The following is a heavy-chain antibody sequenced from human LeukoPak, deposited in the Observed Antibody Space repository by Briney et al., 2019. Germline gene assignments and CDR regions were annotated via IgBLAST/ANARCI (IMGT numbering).Heavy chain of an antibody. CDR3: ARGSVSSFDY. J-gene: IGHJ4*02. Sequence: GGSLRLSCAASGFTVSTNYMTWVRQAPGKGLEWVSVMYSGGNTYYAHSVEGRFTISRDNSKNTLYLQMNSLSAEDTDVYYCARGSVSSFDYWGQGTLVTVSS. V-gene: IGHV3-53*01. CDR2: MYSGGNT. CDR1: GFTVSTNY. D-gene: IGHD2-15*01.